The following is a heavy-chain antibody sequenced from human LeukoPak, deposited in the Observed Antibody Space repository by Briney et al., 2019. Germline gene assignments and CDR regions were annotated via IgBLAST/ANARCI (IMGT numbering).Heavy chain of an antibody. CDR1: GGSFSGYY. CDR2: INHSGST. J-gene: IGHJ4*02. Sequence: SETLSLTCAVYGGSFSGYYWSWIRQPPGKGLEWIGEINHSGSTNYNPSLKSRVAISLDMSKNQFLLRLTSVTGADTAFYYCATYFCGGDCFPRPIHSWGQGTLVTVSS. CDR3: ATYFCGGDCFPRPIHS. D-gene: IGHD2-21*02. V-gene: IGHV4-34*01.